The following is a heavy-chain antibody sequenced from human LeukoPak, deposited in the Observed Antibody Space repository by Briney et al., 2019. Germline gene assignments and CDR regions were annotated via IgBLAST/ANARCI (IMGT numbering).Heavy chain of an antibody. CDR3: ARHATGSYSVPWLDP. D-gene: IGHD3-10*01. CDR1: GGAISSHY. J-gene: IGHJ5*02. Sequence: PSETLSLTCTVSGGAISSHYWSWIRQPPGKGMEWIGYTSYSGNTVYNPSLKSRVIILGDMSKNQFSLKLTSVTAADTALYYCARHATGSYSVPWLDPWGQGTLVTVSS. CDR2: TSYSGNT. V-gene: IGHV4-59*08.